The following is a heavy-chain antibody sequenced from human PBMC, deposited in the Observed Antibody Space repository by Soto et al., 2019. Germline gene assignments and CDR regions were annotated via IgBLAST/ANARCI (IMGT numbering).Heavy chain of an antibody. CDR3: AKDREGMDV. CDR1: GYTFTSFW. V-gene: IGHV5-51*01. Sequence: AGESLKISCKGSGYTFTSFWIGWVRQMPGKGLEWMGIIYPGDSDIRYSPSFQGRFTISRDNSKNTLYLQMNSLRAEDTAVYYCAKDREGMDVWGQGTTVTVSS. J-gene: IGHJ6*02. D-gene: IGHD1-26*01. CDR2: IYPGDSDI.